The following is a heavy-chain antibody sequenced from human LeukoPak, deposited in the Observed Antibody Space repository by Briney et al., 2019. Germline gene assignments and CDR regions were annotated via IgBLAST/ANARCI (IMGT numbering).Heavy chain of an antibody. V-gene: IGHV4-31*03. CDR2: IYYSWST. CDR1: GGSISSGGYY. Sequence: SETLSLTCTVSGGSISSGGYYWSWIRQHPGKGLEWIGYIYYSWSTYYNPSLKSRVTISVDTSKNQFSLKLSSVTAADTAVYYCARATPEMATPFDYWGQGTLVTVSS. D-gene: IGHD5-24*01. CDR3: ARATPEMATPFDY. J-gene: IGHJ4*02.